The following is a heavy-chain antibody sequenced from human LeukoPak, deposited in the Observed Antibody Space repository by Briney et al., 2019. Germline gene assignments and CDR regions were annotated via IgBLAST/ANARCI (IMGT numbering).Heavy chain of an antibody. CDR2: ISYDGSNK. CDR1: GFTFSSYA. J-gene: IGHJ5*02. CDR3: ARGYCSSTSCYTSWFDP. V-gene: IGHV3-30-3*01. D-gene: IGHD2-2*02. Sequence: GGSLRLSCAASGFTFSSYAMPWVRQAPGKGLEWVAVISYDGSNKYYADSVKGRFTISRDNSKNTLYLQMNSLRAEDTAAYYCARGYCSSTSCYTSWFDPWGQGTLVTVSS.